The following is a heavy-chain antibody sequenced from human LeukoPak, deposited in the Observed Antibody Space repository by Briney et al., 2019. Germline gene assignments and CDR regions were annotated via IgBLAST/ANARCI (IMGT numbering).Heavy chain of an antibody. CDR1: GFTFSIYS. Sequence: GGSLRLSCAASGFTFSIYSMNWVRQAPGKGLEWVSYISTCSSTIYYADSVKGRFTISRDNAKNSLYLQMNSLRAEDTAVYYCARDFSSSCFWGQGTLVTVSS. CDR3: ARDFSSSCF. D-gene: IGHD6-13*01. CDR2: ISTCSSTI. J-gene: IGHJ4*02. V-gene: IGHV3-48*04.